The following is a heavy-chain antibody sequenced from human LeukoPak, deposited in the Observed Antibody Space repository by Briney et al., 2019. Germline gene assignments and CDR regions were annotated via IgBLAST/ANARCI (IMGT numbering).Heavy chain of an antibody. V-gene: IGHV4-59*08. CDR1: GGSISSYY. CDR2: INHSGST. Sequence: KPSETLSLTCTVSGGSISSYYWSWIRQPPGKGLEWIGEINHSGSTNYNPSLKSRVTISIDTSKNQFSLKLSSVTAADTAVYYCAGHHPRNTVDFWGQGTLVTVSS. CDR3: AGHHPRNTVDF. D-gene: IGHD2-8*02. J-gene: IGHJ4*02.